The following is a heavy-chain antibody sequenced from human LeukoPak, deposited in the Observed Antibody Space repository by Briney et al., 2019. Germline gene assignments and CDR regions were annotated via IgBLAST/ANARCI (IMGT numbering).Heavy chain of an antibody. J-gene: IGHJ4*02. CDR3: ARTRYCSSTSCSYYFDY. D-gene: IGHD2-2*01. CDR2: IYSGGST. CDR1: GFTVSSNY. V-gene: IGHV3-66*01. Sequence: GGSLRLSCAASGFTVSSNYMSWVRQAPGKGLEWVSVIYSGGSTYYADSVKGRFTISRDNSKNTLYLQMNSLRAEDTAVYYCARTRYCSSTSCSYYFDYWGQGTLVTVSS.